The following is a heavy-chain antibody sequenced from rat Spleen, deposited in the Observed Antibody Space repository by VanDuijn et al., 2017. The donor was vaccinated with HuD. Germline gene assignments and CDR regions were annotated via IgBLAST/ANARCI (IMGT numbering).Heavy chain of an antibody. CDR1: GFTFSSFA. CDR2: ISYGDSSGHSGT. D-gene: IGHD1-1*01. CDR3: TTGGAGAY. J-gene: IGHJ2*01. V-gene: IGHV5-29*01. Sequence: EVQLVESNGGLVQPGGSLKLSCAASGFTFSSFAMAWVRQAPTKGLEWVATISYGDSSGHSGTYYRDSVKGRFTISRDNAKSTLYLQMDSLRSEDTATYYCTTGGAGAYWGQGVMVTVSS.